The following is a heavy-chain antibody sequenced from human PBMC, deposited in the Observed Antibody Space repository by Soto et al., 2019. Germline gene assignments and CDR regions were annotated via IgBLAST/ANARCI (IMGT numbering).Heavy chain of an antibody. CDR3: ARDFTKSSSWPYYFDY. J-gene: IGHJ4*02. CDR2: ISAYSGST. D-gene: IGHD6-13*01. V-gene: IGHV1-18*01. Sequence: SGAEVKKPGASVKVSCKASGYTFTTYGISWVRQAPGQGLEWMGWISAYSGSTKFAQKLQGRVTMTTDTSTTTAYMELRSLTSDDTAVYYCARDFTKSSSWPYYFDYWGQGTLVTVSS. CDR1: GYTFTTYG.